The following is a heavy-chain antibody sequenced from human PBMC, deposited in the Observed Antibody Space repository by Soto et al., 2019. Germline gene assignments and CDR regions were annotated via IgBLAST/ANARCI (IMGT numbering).Heavy chain of an antibody. D-gene: IGHD3-3*01. CDR1: GGSISSYY. CDR3: ARVGGLRFLEWAPSGGMDV. CDR2: IYYSGST. J-gene: IGHJ6*02. V-gene: IGHV4-59*01. Sequence: SETLSLTCTVSGGSISSYYWSWIRQPPGKGLEWIAYIYYSGSTNYNPSLKSRFTISVDTSENQFSLKLSSVTAADTAVYYCARVGGLRFLEWAPSGGMDVWGQGTTVTVSS.